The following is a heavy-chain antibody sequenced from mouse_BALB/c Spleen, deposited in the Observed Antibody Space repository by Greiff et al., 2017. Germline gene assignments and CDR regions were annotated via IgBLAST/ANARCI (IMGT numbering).Heavy chain of an antibody. D-gene: IGHD2-3*01. CDR2: IYPYNGGT. CDR1: GYTFTDYN. J-gene: IGHJ3*01. Sequence: DVQLQESGPELVKPGASVKISCKASGYTFTDYNMHWVKQSHGKSLEWIGYIYPYNGGTGYNQKFKSKATLTVDNSSSTAYMELRSLTSEDSAVYYCARAGDGYLFAYWGQGTLVTVSA. V-gene: IGHV1S29*02. CDR3: ARAGDGYLFAY.